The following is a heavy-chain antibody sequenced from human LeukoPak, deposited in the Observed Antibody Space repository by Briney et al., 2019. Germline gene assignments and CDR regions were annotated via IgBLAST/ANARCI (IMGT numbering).Heavy chain of an antibody. V-gene: IGHV4-61*01. J-gene: IGHJ4*02. Sequence: SETLSLTCTVSGGSISSSSYYWSWIRQPPGKGLEWIGYIYYSGSTNYNPSLKSRVTISVDTYKNQFSLKLSSVTAADTAVYYCARDLGGRYAFDYWGQXTLVTVSS. CDR3: ARDLGGRYAFDY. D-gene: IGHD3-16*01. CDR1: GGSISSSSYY. CDR2: IYYSGST.